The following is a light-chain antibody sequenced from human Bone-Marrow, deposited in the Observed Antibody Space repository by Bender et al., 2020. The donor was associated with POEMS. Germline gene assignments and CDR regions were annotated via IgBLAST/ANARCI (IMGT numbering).Light chain of an antibody. Sequence: SYVLTQPPSVSVAPGQTARITCGGNNIGSKSVHWYQQKPGQAPVLVVYDDSDRPSGIPERFSGSKSGNTATLTISGTHAMDEADYYCLAWDSTVWVFGGGTRLIV. J-gene: IGLJ3*02. CDR2: DDS. CDR1: NIGSKS. V-gene: IGLV3-21*02. CDR3: LAWDSTVWV.